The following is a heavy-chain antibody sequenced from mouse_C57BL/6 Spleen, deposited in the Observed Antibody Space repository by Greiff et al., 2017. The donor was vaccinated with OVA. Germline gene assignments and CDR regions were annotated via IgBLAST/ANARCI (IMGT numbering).Heavy chain of an antibody. V-gene: IGHV1-55*01. CDR1: GYTFTSYW. D-gene: IGHD2-4*01. CDR3: ARKGIYYDYLPYAMDY. CDR2: IYPGSGST. Sequence: QVQLQQPGAELVKPGASVKMSCKASGYTFTSYWITWVKQRPGQGLEWIGDIYPGSGSTNYNEKFKSKATLTVDTSSSTAYMQLSSLTSEDSAVYYCARKGIYYDYLPYAMDYWGQGTSVTVSS. J-gene: IGHJ4*01.